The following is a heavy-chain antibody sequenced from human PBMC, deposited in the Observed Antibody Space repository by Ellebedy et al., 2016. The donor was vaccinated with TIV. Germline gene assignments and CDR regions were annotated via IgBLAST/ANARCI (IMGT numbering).Heavy chain of an antibody. CDR3: ARGPGGFAYDGHENWFDP. D-gene: IGHD3-10*01. CDR2: IYYSGST. CDR1: GGSVSSGSYY. J-gene: IGHJ5*02. Sequence: SETLSLTXTVSGGSVSSGSYYCSWIRQPPGKGLEWIGYIYYSGSTNYNPSLKSRVTISVDTSKNQFSLKLSSVTAADTAVYYCARGPGGFAYDGHENWFDPWGQGTLVTVSS. V-gene: IGHV4-61*01.